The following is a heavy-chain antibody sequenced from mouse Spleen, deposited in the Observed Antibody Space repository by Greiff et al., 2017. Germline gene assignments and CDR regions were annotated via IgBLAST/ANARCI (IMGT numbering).Heavy chain of an antibody. CDR1: GFTFSNYW. J-gene: IGHJ4*01. CDR2: IRLKSNNYAT. Sequence: EVKLMESGGGLVQPGGSMKLSCVASGFTFSNYWMNWVRQSPEKGLEWVAEIRLKSNNYATHYAESVKGRFTISRDDSKSSVYLQMNNLRAEDTGIYYCTRRGASTMITNYAMDYWGQGTSVTVSS. D-gene: IGHD2-4*01. V-gene: IGHV6-6*02. CDR3: TRRGASTMITNYAMDY.